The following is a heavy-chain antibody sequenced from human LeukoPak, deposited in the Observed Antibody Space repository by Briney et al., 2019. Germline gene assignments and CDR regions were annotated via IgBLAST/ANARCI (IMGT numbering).Heavy chain of an antibody. J-gene: IGHJ4*02. V-gene: IGHV4-4*02. Sequence: SGTLSLTCGVSGGSISNTNWWTWVRQPPGKGLEWIGEVNLQGSTNYNPSLKGRVAISVDKSENHISLKLTSVTAADAAVYYCAREGGPYRPLDYSGQGTLVTVAS. CDR2: VNLQGST. CDR1: GGSISNTNW. CDR3: AREGGPYRPLDY.